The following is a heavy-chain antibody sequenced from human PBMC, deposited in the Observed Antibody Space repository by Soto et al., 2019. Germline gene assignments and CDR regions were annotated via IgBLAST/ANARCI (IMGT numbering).Heavy chain of an antibody. J-gene: IGHJ4*02. CDR1: GGSISSYY. D-gene: IGHD3-22*01. V-gene: IGHV4-59*08. Sequence: PSETLSLTCTVSGGSISSYYWSWIRQPPGKGLEWIGYIYYSGSTNYNPSLKSRVTISVDTSKNQFSLKLSSVTAADTAVYYCARINYYDSSGSYYFDDWGQGTLVTVSS. CDR3: ARINYYDSSGSYYFDD. CDR2: IYYSGST.